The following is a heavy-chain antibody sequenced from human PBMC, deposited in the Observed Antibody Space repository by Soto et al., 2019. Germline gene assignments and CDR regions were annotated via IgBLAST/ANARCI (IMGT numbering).Heavy chain of an antibody. Sequence: GGSLRLSCSASGSTFGDYTISWFRQAPGKGLEWVGFIRRNSYGGTTEYAASVKGRFTISRDDSKSIAYLQMNSLRTEDTAVYFCTRTLSTVTTYYMDVWGKGATVTVSS. CDR1: GSTFGDYT. CDR2: IRRNSYGGTT. J-gene: IGHJ6*03. V-gene: IGHV3-49*03. D-gene: IGHD4-17*01. CDR3: TRTLSTVTTYYMDV.